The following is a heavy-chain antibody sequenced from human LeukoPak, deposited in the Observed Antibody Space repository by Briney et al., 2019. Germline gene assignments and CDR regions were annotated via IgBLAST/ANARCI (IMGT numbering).Heavy chain of an antibody. Sequence: PSETLSLTCAVYGGSFSGYYWSWIRQPPGKGLEWIGEINHSGSTNYNPSLKSRVTISVDTSKNQFSLKLSSVTAADTAVYYCARLKSWGVVAATKLWFDPWGQGTLVTVSS. J-gene: IGHJ5*02. CDR1: GGSFSGYY. CDR3: ARLKSWGVVAATKLWFDP. CDR2: INHSGST. D-gene: IGHD2-15*01. V-gene: IGHV4-34*01.